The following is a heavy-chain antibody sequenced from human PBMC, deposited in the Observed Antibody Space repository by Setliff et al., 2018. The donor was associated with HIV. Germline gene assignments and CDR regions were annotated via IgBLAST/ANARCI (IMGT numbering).Heavy chain of an antibody. CDR3: ARDGGPGSAWGDYSYYYTMDV. J-gene: IGHJ6*03. D-gene: IGHD6-19*01. Sequence: ASVKVSCKTSGYMFIAYGVSWVRRAPGQGLEWMGWIGPYNGRTEYAQEFQGRVTLTTETSASTAYMELNSLRSEDTALYYCARDGGPGSAWGDYSYYYTMDVWGKGTTVTVSS. V-gene: IGHV1-18*01. CDR1: GYMFIAYG. CDR2: IGPYNGRT.